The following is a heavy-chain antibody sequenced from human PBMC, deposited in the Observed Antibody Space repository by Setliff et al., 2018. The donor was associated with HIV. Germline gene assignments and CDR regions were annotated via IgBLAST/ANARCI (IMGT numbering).Heavy chain of an antibody. CDR1: GGSSSGGGYY. CDR3: ARGGRGYGYNRDS. V-gene: IGHV4-31*03. J-gene: IGHJ4*02. D-gene: IGHD5-12*01. Sequence: SETLSLTCTVSGGSSSGGGYYWRWVRQHPGKGLEWIGYIHSSGNTYNNPSLISRISISVDMSKNKFSRKWNSVTAADTAVYYCARGGRGYGYNRDSWGQGQWSPSPQ. CDR2: IHSSGNT.